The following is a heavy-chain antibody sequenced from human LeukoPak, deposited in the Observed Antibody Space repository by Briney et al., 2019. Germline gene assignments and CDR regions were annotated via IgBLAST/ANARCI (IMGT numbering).Heavy chain of an antibody. J-gene: IGHJ4*02. CDR1: GLTFSNYA. V-gene: IGHV3-23*01. D-gene: IGHD3-22*01. Sequence: GGSLRLSCVASGLTFSNYAMSWVRQAPGKGLEWVSAIWGSGGSTYYADSVKGRFTISRDNSKNTLYLQMNSLRAEDTAVYYCAKEGKVYDSSGYHILFDYWGQGTLVTVSS. CDR3: AKEGKVYDSSGYHILFDY. CDR2: IWGSGGST.